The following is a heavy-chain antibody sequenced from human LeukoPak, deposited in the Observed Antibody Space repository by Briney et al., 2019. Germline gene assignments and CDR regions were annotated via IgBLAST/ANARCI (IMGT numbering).Heavy chain of an antibody. J-gene: IGHJ4*02. V-gene: IGHV4-34*01. CDR1: GGSFSGYY. CDR3: ARLRGYQRTPISSSWCSGYYFDY. D-gene: IGHD6-13*01. CDR2: INHSGST. Sequence: SETLSLTCAVYGGSFSGYYWSWIRQPPGKGLEWIGEINHSGSTNYNPSLKSRVTISVDTSKNQFSLKLSSVTAADTAVYYCARLRGYQRTPISSSWCSGYYFDYWGQGTLVTVSS.